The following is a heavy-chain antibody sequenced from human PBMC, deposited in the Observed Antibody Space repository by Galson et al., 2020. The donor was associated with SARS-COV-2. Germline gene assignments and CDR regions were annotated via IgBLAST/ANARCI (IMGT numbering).Heavy chain of an antibody. CDR3: ARIRATLYYYYYGMDV. CDR1: GFSLSNARMG. CDR2: IFSNDEK. D-gene: IGHD5-12*01. V-gene: IGHV2-26*01. J-gene: IGHJ6*02. Sequence: SGPTLVKPTETLTLTCTVSGFSLSNARMGVSWIRQPPGKALEWLAHIFSNDEKSYSTSLKSRLTISKDTSKSQVVLTMTNMDPVDTATYYCARIRATLYYYYYGMDVWGQGTTVTVSS.